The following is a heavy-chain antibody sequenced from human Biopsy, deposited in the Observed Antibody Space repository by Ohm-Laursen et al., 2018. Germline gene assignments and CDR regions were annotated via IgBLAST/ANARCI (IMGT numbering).Heavy chain of an antibody. CDR3: GNEVHGRDY. V-gene: IGHV4-34*08. D-gene: IGHD2-15*01. CDR2: INQAGTT. Sequence: SETLSLTCAVFGQMFSDYQRSWIRQPPGKGLEWIGQINQAGTTNYNPSLKSRVSISADASKYEFSLRLTSVTAADTAVYLCGNEVHGRDYWGLGAQVTVSS. J-gene: IGHJ4*02. CDR1: GQMFSDYQ.